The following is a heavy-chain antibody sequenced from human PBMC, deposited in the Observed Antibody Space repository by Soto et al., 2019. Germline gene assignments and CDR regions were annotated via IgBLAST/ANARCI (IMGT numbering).Heavy chain of an antibody. V-gene: IGHV3-33*08. J-gene: IGHJ4*02. CDR3: ARVGSSWSFDY. CDR1: GFTFGNYA. Sequence: PGGSLRLSCAASGFTFGNYAMSWVRQAPGKGLEWVAIIWYDGSNKYYADSVKGRFTISRDSSKNTLYLQMNSLRAEDTAVYYCARVGSSWSFDYWGQGTLVTVSS. CDR2: IWYDGSNK. D-gene: IGHD6-13*01.